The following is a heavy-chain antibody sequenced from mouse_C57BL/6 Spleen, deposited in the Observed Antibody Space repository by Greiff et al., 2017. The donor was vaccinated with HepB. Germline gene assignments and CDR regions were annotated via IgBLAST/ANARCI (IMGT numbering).Heavy chain of an antibody. CDR1: GYAFSSYW. CDR2: IYPGDGDT. J-gene: IGHJ3*01. Sequence: QVQLKQSGAELVKPGASVKISCKASGYAFSSYWMNWVKQRPGKGLEWIGQIYPGDGDTNYNGKFKGKATLTADKSSSTAYMQLSSLTSEDSAVYFCAREGTDQARFAYWGQGTLVTVSA. D-gene: IGHD3-2*02. CDR3: AREGTDQARFAY. V-gene: IGHV1-80*01.